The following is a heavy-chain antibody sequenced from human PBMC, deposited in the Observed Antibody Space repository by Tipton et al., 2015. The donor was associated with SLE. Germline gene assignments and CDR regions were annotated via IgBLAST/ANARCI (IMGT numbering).Heavy chain of an antibody. D-gene: IGHD2-15*01. Sequence: LRLSCTVSGGSLSSYYWSWIRQPPGKGLEWIGYIYYSGSTNYNPSLKSRVTISVDTSKNQFSLKLSSVTAADTAVYYCARVACSGGSCYSGYDAFGIWGQGTMVTVSS. CDR3: ARVACSGGSCYSGYDAFGI. CDR2: IYYSGST. J-gene: IGHJ3*02. V-gene: IGHV4-59*01. CDR1: GGSLSSYY.